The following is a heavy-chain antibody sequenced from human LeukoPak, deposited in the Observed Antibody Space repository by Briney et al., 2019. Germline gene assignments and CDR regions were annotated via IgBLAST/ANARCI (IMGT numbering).Heavy chain of an antibody. D-gene: IGHD3-3*01. CDR3: ARSPGGYVLETYNWFDP. CDR1: GGSISSSSYY. J-gene: IGHJ5*02. Sequence: SETLSLTCTVSGGSISSSSYYWGWIRQPPGKGLEWIGSIYYSGSTYYNPSLKSRVTISVDTSKNQFSLRLSSVTAADTAVYYCARSPGGYVLETYNWFDPWGQGTLVTVSS. CDR2: IYYSGST. V-gene: IGHV4-39*07.